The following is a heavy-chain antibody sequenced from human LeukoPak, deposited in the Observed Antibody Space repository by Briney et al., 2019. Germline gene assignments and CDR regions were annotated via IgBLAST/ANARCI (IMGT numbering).Heavy chain of an antibody. CDR3: ARGSVRATYGMDV. V-gene: IGHV3-13*01. J-gene: IGHJ6*02. Sequence: GGSLRLSCAASGFTFSTYSMNWVRQAPGKGLEWVSAIGTAGDTYYPGSVKGRFTISRENAKNSLYLQMNSLRAGDTAVYYCARGSVRATYGMDVWGQGTTVTVSS. CDR1: GFTFSTYS. CDR2: IGTAGDT. D-gene: IGHD3-3*01.